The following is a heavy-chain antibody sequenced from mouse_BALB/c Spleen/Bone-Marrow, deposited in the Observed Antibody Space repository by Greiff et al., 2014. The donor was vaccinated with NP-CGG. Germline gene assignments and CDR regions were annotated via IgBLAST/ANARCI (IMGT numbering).Heavy chain of an antibody. CDR3: VGHYYGYAPYAMDY. Sequence: EVMLVESGGGLVQPKGSLKLSCAASGFTFNTYAMNWVRQAPGKGLEWVARIRSKSHNYATYYADSVKDRFTISRDDSQSMLYLQMNNLQTEDTAMYFCVGHYYGYAPYAMDYWGQGTSVTVSS. CDR1: GFTFNTYA. V-gene: IGHV10-1*02. CDR2: IRSKSHNYAT. D-gene: IGHD1-2*01. J-gene: IGHJ4*01.